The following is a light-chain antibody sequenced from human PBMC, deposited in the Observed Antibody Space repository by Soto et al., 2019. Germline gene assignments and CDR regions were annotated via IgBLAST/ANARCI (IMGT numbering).Light chain of an antibody. CDR3: QQYGSSPPEFT. V-gene: IGKV3-20*01. CDR2: GAS. J-gene: IGKJ3*01. Sequence: EIVLTQSPVTLSLSAGEGATLSCRASQSISSNYLAWYQQKPGQAPRLLIFGASYRATGIPDRFSGGGSGTDSALTISRLEPENFAVYYCQQYGSSPPEFTFAPGTKVYIK. CDR1: QSISSNY.